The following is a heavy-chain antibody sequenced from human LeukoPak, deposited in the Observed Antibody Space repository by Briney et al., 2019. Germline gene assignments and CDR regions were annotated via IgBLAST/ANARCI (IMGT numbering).Heavy chain of an antibody. CDR3: AKYYGSGTLSYGMDV. Sequence: SETLSLTCTVSGGSISSGDYYWNWIRQSPGKGLEWIGSIYHSGNTHYNPSLKSRLTIAVDTSQNQFSLRLISVPAADTAVYYCAKYYGSGTLSYGMDVWGRGTTVNVSS. V-gene: IGHV4-30-4*01. CDR1: GGSISSGDYY. CDR2: IYHSGNT. J-gene: IGHJ6*04. D-gene: IGHD3-10*01.